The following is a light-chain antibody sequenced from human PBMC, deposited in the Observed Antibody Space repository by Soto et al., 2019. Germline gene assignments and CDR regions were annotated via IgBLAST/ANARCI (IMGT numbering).Light chain of an antibody. J-gene: IGLJ1*01. Sequence: QSALTQPASVSGSPGQSITISCTGSSSDVGRYNYVSWYQHHPGKAPKLMIYEVSNRPSGVSNRFSGSTSGNTASLTISGLQAEDEADYHCSSFASGSTLYVFGTGTKVTVL. V-gene: IGLV2-14*01. CDR3: SSFASGSTLYV. CDR1: SSDVGRYNY. CDR2: EVS.